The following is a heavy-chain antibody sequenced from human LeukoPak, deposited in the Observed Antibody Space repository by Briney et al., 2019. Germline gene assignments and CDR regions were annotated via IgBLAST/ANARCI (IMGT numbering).Heavy chain of an antibody. Sequence: PSETLSLTCTVSGGSISGYYWSWIRQPPGKGLEWIGYVYYSGSTNYNPSLKSRVTISVDTSKNQFSLKLSSVTAADTAVYYCARGGELLNYLGQGTLVTVSS. CDR1: GGSISGYY. CDR3: ARGGELLNY. D-gene: IGHD1-7*01. CDR2: VYYSGST. V-gene: IGHV4-59*01. J-gene: IGHJ4*02.